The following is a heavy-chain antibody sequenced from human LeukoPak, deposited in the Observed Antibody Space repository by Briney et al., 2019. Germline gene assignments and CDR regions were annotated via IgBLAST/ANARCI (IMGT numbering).Heavy chain of an antibody. CDR3: AQKGGADN. V-gene: IGHV3-7*01. CDR2: IKQDGSQK. CDR1: TFTKAW. D-gene: IGHD2-15*01. J-gene: IGHJ4*02. Sequence: GGSLRLSCVVSTFTKAWMNWVRQAPGKGLEWVANIKQDGSQKYYVDSVKGRFSISRDNAKNSLYLQMNSLRDEDTAVYYCAQKGGADNWGQGTLVTVSS.